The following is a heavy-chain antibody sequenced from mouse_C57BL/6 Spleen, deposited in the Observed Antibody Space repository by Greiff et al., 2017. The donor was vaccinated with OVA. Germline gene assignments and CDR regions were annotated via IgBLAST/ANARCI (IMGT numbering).Heavy chain of an antibody. Sequence: VQLQESGAELVRPGTSVKVSCKASGYAFTNYLIEWVKQRPGQGLEWIGVINPGSGGTNYNEKFKGKAALTADKSSSTAYMQLSSLTSEDSAVYFCARPYSNYAWFAYWGQGTLVTVSA. V-gene: IGHV1-54*01. CDR1: GYAFTNYL. D-gene: IGHD2-5*01. CDR3: ARPYSNYAWFAY. CDR2: INPGSGGT. J-gene: IGHJ3*01.